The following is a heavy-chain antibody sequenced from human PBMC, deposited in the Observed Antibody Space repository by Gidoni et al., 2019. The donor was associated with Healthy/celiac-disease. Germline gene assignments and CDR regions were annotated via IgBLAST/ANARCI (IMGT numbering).Heavy chain of an antibody. CDR1: GFTFSSYA. J-gene: IGHJ4*02. Sequence: EVQLLESGGVLVQPGGYLRLSCAASGFTFSSYAMSWVRQAPGKGLECVSTISGSGGNTFYADSVKGRFTISRDNSKNTLYLQMNSLRAEDTAVYYCAKDGELPYFDCWGQGTLVTVSS. D-gene: IGHD1-26*01. CDR2: ISGSGGNT. V-gene: IGHV3-23*01. CDR3: AKDGELPYFDC.